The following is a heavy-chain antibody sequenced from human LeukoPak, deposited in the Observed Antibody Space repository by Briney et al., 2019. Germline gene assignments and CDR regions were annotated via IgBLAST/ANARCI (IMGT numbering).Heavy chain of an antibody. J-gene: IGHJ1*01. CDR3: AQKAPYSPGYSQH. V-gene: IGHV4-59*01. CDR2: IYRSGTT. Sequence: SETLSLTCTVSGGSITSYYWSWIRQPPGKGLEWIGYIYRSGTTNYNPSLKSRVTISVDTSKTQFSLRLSSVTAADTAVYYCAQKAPYSPGYSQHWGQGTLVTVSS. D-gene: IGHD2-15*01. CDR1: GGSITSYY.